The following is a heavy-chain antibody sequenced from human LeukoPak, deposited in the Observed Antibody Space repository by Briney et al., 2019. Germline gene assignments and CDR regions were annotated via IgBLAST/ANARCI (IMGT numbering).Heavy chain of an antibody. Sequence: GGSLRLSCAASGFTFSSYWMNWARQAPGKGLEWVASINHNGNVNYYVDSVKGRFTTSRDNAKNSLYLQMSNLRAEDTAVYFCARGGGLDVWGQGATVTVSS. CDR2: INHNGNVN. J-gene: IGHJ6*02. D-gene: IGHD3-16*01. CDR3: ARGGGLDV. CDR1: GFTFSSYW. V-gene: IGHV3-7*03.